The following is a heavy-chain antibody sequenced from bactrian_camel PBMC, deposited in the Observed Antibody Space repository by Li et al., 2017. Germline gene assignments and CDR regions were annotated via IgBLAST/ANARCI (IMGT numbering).Heavy chain of an antibody. Sequence: VQLVESGGGSVQSGGSLRLSCTASGLAYNNYCMAWFRQSPGKEREGVAGIDIMGSTGYADSVKGRFTVSQDNGKKTLYLQMSNLKPEDTALYTCAADSAGPVLDSPGWDRYPYTSWGQGTQVTVS. CDR3: AADSAGPVLDSPGWDRYPYTS. J-gene: IGHJ4*01. CDR2: IDIMGST. V-gene: IGHV3S26*01. CDR1: GLAYNNYC. D-gene: IGHD5*01.